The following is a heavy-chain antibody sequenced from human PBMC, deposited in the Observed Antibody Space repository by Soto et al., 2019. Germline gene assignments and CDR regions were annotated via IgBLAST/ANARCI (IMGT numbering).Heavy chain of an antibody. CDR3: AGRNSLASVSLNFRELSNYKWIDP. V-gene: IGHV4-39*01. Sequence: QLQLQESGPGLVKPSETLSLTCTVSGDSITNSNYYWGWFRQPPGKGLEWIASIYYIGSTYYNPSLKSRVTISVDTSNNQFSLNLNSVTALDTAVYYCAGRNSLASVSLNFRELSNYKWIDPWGPGTLVTVSS. J-gene: IGHJ5*02. CDR1: GDSITNSNYY. CDR2: IYYIGST. D-gene: IGHD3-16*02.